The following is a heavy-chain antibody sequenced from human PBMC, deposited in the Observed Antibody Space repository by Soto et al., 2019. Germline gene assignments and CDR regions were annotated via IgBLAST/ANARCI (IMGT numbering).Heavy chain of an antibody. CDR1: GGTFSSYA. CDR2: IIPIFGTA. Sequence: QVQLVQSGAEVKKPGSSVKVSCKASGGTFSSYAISWVRQAPGQGLEWMGGIIPIFGTANYAQKFQGRVTINADESTSTAYMELSSLRSEDTAVYYCARSRVTYYYDRSAFDIWGQGTMVTVSS. D-gene: IGHD3-22*01. J-gene: IGHJ3*02. CDR3: ARSRVTYYYDRSAFDI. V-gene: IGHV1-69*01.